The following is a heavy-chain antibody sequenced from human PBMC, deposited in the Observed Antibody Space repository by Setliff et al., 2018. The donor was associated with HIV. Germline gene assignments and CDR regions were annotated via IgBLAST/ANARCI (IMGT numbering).Heavy chain of an antibody. Sequence: PGGSLRLSCSVSGFTFSSVAMHWVRQAPGKGLEYLSTIKPDGTTIDYADSVRGRFIVSRDNSKSMLYLQMGSLETEDKAVCFCVKDDAVTTITIGFWGQGTLVTVS. CDR3: VKDDAVTTITIGF. V-gene: IGHV3-64D*09. J-gene: IGHJ4*02. D-gene: IGHD5-12*01. CDR1: GFTFSSVA. CDR2: IKPDGTTI.